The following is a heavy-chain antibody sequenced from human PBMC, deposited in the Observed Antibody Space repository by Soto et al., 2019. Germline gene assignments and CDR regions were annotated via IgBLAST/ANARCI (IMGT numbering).Heavy chain of an antibody. CDR2: TRNKANSYST. J-gene: IGHJ4*02. V-gene: IGHV3-72*01. CDR1: GFXLSDHY. D-gene: IGHD1-26*01. CDR3: AFIVGATGRYFDY. Sequence: LKISCASSGFXLSDHYVDWVRQAPGNGLECVGRTRNKANSYSTEYAASVKGRFTISRDDSQNSLYLQMNSLKTEDTDVYYCAFIVGATGRYFDYWGQGTLATVS.